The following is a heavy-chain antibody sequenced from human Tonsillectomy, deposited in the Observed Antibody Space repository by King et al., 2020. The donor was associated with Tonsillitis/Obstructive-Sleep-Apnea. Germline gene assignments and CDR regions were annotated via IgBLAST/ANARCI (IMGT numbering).Heavy chain of an antibody. CDR3: ARGGLGWWRSGWFDP. Sequence: VQLVESGGGLVQPGGSLRLSCAASGFTFSSYDMHWVRQATGKGLEWVSAIGTAGDTYYPGSVKGRFTISRENAKNSLYLQMNSLRAGDTAVYYCARGGLGWWRSGWFDPWGQGTLVTVSS. CDR2: IGTAGDT. D-gene: IGHD2-15*01. V-gene: IGHV3-13*01. CDR1: GFTFSSYD. J-gene: IGHJ5*02.